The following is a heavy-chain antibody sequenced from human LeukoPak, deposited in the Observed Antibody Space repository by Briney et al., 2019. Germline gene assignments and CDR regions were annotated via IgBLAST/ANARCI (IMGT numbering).Heavy chain of an antibody. J-gene: IGHJ6*03. CDR3: AREVRTGYWPHVHYYYYMDV. CDR2: MNPNSGNT. V-gene: IGHV1-8*01. D-gene: IGHD3/OR15-3a*01. CDR1: GYTFTSYD. Sequence: GASVKVSCKASGYTFTSYDINWVRQATGQGLEWMGWMNPNSGNTGYAQKFQGRVTMTRNTSISTAYMELSSLRSEDTAVYYCAREVRTGYWPHVHYYYYMDVWGKGTTVTVSS.